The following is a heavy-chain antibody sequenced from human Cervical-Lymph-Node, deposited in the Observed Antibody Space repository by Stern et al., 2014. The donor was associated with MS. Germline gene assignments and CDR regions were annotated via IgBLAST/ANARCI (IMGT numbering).Heavy chain of an antibody. V-gene: IGHV7-4-1*02. CDR3: VSRQNGTSCAFDY. J-gene: IGHJ4*02. Sequence: VQLGESGSEVKKPGASVKVSCKGFGYTFTNFGMNWVRQAPGQGLERKGCISTNTGNSTYAEVFTGRFVFSLDTSVNTAFLEISGLKAADTAVYFCVSRQNGTSCAFDYWGQGTLVTVSS. CDR1: GYTFTNFG. CDR2: ISTNTGNS. D-gene: IGHD1-1*01.